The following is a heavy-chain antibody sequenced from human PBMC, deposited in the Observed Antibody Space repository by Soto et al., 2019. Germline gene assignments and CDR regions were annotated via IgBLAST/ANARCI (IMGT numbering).Heavy chain of an antibody. CDR2: INHSGNT. CDR3: ARDPSGPSITMVRGGPPAGWFDP. Sequence: PSETLSLTCTVYGGSFSGYYWSWIRQPPGKGLEWIGEINHSGNTNYNPSLKSRVTISVDTSKNQFSLKLNSVTAADTAVYYCARDPSGPSITMVRGGPPAGWFDPWGQGTLVTVSS. CDR1: GGSFSGYY. J-gene: IGHJ5*02. V-gene: IGHV4-34*01. D-gene: IGHD3-10*01.